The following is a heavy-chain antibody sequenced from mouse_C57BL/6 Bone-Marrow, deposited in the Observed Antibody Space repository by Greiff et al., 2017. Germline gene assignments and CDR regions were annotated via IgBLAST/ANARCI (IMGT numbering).Heavy chain of an antibody. D-gene: IGHD3-1*01. Sequence: QVQLQQPGAELVKPGASVKLSCKASGYTFTSYWMQWVKQRPGQDLEWIGEIDPSDSYTNYNQKFKGKATLTVDTSSSTAYMQLSSLTSEDSAVYYCARSRATYAMDDWGQGTSVTVSS. J-gene: IGHJ4*01. CDR3: ARSRATYAMDD. CDR1: GYTFTSYW. V-gene: IGHV1-50*01. CDR2: IDPSDSYT.